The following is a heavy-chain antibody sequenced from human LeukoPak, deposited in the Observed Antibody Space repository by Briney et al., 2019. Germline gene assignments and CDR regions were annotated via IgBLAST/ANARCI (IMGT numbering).Heavy chain of an antibody. D-gene: IGHD5-24*01. J-gene: IGHJ4*02. CDR1: GYSFTTYY. CDR2: INPSGGTT. V-gene: IGHV1-46*01. CDR3: AREMAATSRTFDY. Sequence: GASVKVSCKASGYSFTTYYMHWVRQAPGQGLEWMGIINPSGGTTTYAQKFQGRVTMTRATSTSTVYMELSSLRSEDTAVYYCAREMAATSRTFDYWGQGTLVTVSS.